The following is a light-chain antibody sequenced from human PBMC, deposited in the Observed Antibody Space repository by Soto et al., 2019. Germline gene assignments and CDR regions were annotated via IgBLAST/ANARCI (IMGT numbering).Light chain of an antibody. CDR2: GAS. Sequence: ILLTQSPGTLSLSPGEIATLSCMASQSVSNNYLAWYQQKPGQAPRLLIYGASNRATGIPDRFSGSGSGTDFTLTISRLEPEDFAVYYCQQYGSSGTFGQGTKV. J-gene: IGKJ1*01. CDR1: QSVSNNY. V-gene: IGKV3-20*01. CDR3: QQYGSSGT.